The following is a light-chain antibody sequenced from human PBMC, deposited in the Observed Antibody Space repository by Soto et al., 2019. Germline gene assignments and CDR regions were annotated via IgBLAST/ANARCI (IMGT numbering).Light chain of an antibody. CDR3: SSFTPTYFYV. CDR1: GGDIGAYNY. J-gene: IGLJ1*01. CDR2: GVT. V-gene: IGLV2-14*01. Sequence: QSALTQPASVSGSLGQSITLSCTGSGGDIGAYNYVSWYQQHPGKAPKLIIYGVTHRPSGVSSRFSASKSAYTASLTISALQVEDEADYYCSSFTPTYFYVFGPGTKGTVL.